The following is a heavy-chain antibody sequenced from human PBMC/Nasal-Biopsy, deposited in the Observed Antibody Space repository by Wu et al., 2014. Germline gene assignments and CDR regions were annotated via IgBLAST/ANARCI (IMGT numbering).Heavy chain of an antibody. J-gene: IGHJ4*01. CDR1: GFSLTTSGVG. CDR3: AYARDNYFQS. Sequence: LVKPTQTLTLTCTFSGFSLTTSGVGVGWIRQPPGKALEWLALIFWDDDQRYSPFLKNRLTIARDTSKNQVVLTMTDMGPVDTATYYCAYARDNYFQSWGRGTLVTVSS. V-gene: IGHV2-5*02. D-gene: IGHD2-2*01. CDR2: IFWDDDQ.